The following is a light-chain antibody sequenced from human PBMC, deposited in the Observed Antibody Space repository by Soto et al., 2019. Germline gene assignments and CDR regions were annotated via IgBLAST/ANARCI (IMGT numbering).Light chain of an antibody. J-gene: IGLJ1*01. CDR1: SSNIGSNA. CDR2: DNN. V-gene: IGLV1-44*01. Sequence: QPALTYAPSASGTPGQRVTISCSGSSSNIGSNAVSWYQQLPGTAPKLLIYDNNRRPSGVPDRFSPSKSGTSASLSISGLRSEDEAESYCAVWDDSLNGFFAFGIGTTV. CDR3: AVWDDSLNGFFA.